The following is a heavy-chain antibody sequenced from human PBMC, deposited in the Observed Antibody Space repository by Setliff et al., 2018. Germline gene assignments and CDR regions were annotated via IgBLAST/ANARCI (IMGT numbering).Heavy chain of an antibody. CDR2: ISAYNGNT. V-gene: IGHV1-18*01. CDR1: GYTFTSYG. Sequence: ASVKVSCKASGYTFTSYGISWVRQAPGQGLEWMGWISAYNGNTNYAQKLQGRVTMTTDTSTSTAYMELRSLRSDDTAVYYCARENTAKNFWGEESDYWGQGTLVTVSS. J-gene: IGHJ4*02. CDR3: ARENTAKNFWGEESDY. D-gene: IGHD3-3*01.